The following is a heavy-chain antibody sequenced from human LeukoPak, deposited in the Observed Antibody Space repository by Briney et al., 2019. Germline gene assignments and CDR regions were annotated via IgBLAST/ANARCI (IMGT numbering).Heavy chain of an antibody. CDR3: AKDIRSWQWLAFDY. V-gene: IGHV3-21*04. Sequence: GGSLRLSCAASGFTFSSYSMNWVRHAPGTGLEWVSSISSSSSYIYYADSVKRRFTISRDNAKNCLYLQMNSLRAEDMALYYCAKDIRSWQWLAFDYWGQGTLVTVSS. J-gene: IGHJ4*02. D-gene: IGHD6-19*01. CDR2: ISSSSSYI. CDR1: GFTFSSYS.